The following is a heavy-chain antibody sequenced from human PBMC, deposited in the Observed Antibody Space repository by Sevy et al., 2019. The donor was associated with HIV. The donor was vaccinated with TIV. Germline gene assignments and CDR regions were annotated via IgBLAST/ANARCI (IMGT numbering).Heavy chain of an antibody. D-gene: IGHD2-15*01. Sequence: ASVKVSCKASGYTFTSYRITWVRQAPGQGLEWMGWVSANNGDTNYAQKLQGRVTMTTDTSTRTAYMELRTLRSDDTAVYYCARAYCSGGSCYSLAYWGQGTLVTVSS. J-gene: IGHJ4*02. CDR1: GYTFTSYR. CDR2: VSANNGDT. CDR3: ARAYCSGGSCYSLAY. V-gene: IGHV1-18*01.